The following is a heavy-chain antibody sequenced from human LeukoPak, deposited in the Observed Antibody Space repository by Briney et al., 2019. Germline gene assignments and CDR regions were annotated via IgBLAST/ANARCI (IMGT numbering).Heavy chain of an antibody. J-gene: IGHJ5*02. D-gene: IGHD3-16*01. CDR2: ISFKAHNYAT. V-gene: IGHV3-73*01. Sequence: PGGSLRLSCAASGFTFSGSVRHWVRQASGKGLEWIGRISFKAHNYATVYSASVRGRFTISRDDSKNTAYLQMNSLRTEDTAVYYCARTQWGTSWFDPWGQGTLVTVSS. CDR1: GFTFSGSV. CDR3: ARTQWGTSWFDP.